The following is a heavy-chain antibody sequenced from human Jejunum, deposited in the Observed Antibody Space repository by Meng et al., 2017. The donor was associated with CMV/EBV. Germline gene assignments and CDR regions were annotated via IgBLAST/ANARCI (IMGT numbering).Heavy chain of an antibody. CDR2: IYRGDDK. CDR1: GFSPSTSGEG. D-gene: IGHD1-26*01. Sequence: IPLKESGPTLVKPPQTLTLTCSFSGFSPSTSGEGVGWIRQPPGKALEWLALIYRGDDKRYSQSLNSRLTIAKGTSKNEVVLTLTNMGPIDTGTYYCAHFVGGYYPSRPDYWGQGTLVTVSS. CDR3: AHFVGGYYPSRPDY. J-gene: IGHJ4*02. V-gene: IGHV2-5*02.